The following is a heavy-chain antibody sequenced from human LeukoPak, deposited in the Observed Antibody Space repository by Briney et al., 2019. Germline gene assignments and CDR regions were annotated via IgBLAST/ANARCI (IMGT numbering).Heavy chain of an antibody. CDR2: IIPIFGTA. J-gene: IGHJ6*04. CDR3: AREDCSSTSCYEGMDYYYYYGMDV. D-gene: IGHD2-2*01. Sequence: SVKVSCKASGGTFSSYAISWVRQAPGQGLEWMGGIIPIFGTANYAQEFQGRVTITADESTSTAYMELSSLRSEDTAVYYCAREDCSSTSCYEGMDYYYYYGMDVWGKGTTVTVSS. CDR1: GGTFSSYA. V-gene: IGHV1-69*13.